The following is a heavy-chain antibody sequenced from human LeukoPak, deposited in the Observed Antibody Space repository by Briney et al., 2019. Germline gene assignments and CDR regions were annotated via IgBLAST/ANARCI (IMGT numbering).Heavy chain of an antibody. CDR2: ISPDGSTT. CDR1: GFTFSSYW. CDR3: ARDRAPITIFGVVITPLGY. D-gene: IGHD3-3*01. J-gene: IGHJ4*02. V-gene: IGHV3-74*01. Sequence: SGGSLRLSCAASGFTFSSYWMHWVRQAPGKGLVWVSRISPDGSTTGHADSVKGRFTTSRDNAKNTLFLQMNSLRAEDTAVYYCARDRAPITIFGVVITPLGYWGQGTLVTVSS.